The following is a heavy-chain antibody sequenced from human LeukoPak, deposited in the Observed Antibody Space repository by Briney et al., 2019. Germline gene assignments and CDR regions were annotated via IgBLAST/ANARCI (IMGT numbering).Heavy chain of an antibody. V-gene: IGHV1-69*05. J-gene: IGHJ6*03. Sequence: GASVKVSCKASGGTFSSYAISWVRQAPGQGLEWMGGLIPIFGTANYAQKFPGRVKITTDEATSTAYTELSSLRSEDTAVYYCARGPPGAMVRGVDYYYYYMDVWGKGTTVTVSS. CDR2: LIPIFGTA. D-gene: IGHD3-10*01. CDR1: GGTFSSYA. CDR3: ARGPPGAMVRGVDYYYYYMDV.